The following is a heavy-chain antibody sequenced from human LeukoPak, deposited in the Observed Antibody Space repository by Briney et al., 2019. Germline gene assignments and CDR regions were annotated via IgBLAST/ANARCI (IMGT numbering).Heavy chain of an antibody. CDR2: INPNSGGT. D-gene: IGHD4-17*01. V-gene: IGHV1-2*02. Sequence: ASVKVSCKASGYTFTGYYMHWVRQAPGQGLKWMGWINPNSGGTNYAQKFQDRVTMTRDTSISTAYMELSRLRSDDTAVYYCASDTVTYYYYGMDVWGQGTTVTVSS. CDR3: ASDTVTYYYYGMDV. CDR1: GYTFTGYY. J-gene: IGHJ6*02.